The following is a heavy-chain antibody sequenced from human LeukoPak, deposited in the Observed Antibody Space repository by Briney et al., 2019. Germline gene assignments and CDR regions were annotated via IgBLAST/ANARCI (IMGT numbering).Heavy chain of an antibody. CDR3: ARVAYSSSWYDKPQSDY. D-gene: IGHD6-13*01. CDR2: IKQDGSEK. Sequence: GGSLRLSCAASGFTFSSYWMSWVRQAPGKGLEWVANIKQDGSEKYYVDSVKGRFTISRDNAKNSLYLQMNSLRAEDTAVYYCARVAYSSSWYDKPQSDYWGQGTLVTVSS. J-gene: IGHJ4*02. CDR1: GFTFSSYW. V-gene: IGHV3-7*01.